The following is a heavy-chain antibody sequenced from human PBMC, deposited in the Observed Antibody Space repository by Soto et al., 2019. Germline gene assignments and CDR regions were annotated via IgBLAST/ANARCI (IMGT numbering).Heavy chain of an antibody. Sequence: PGGSLRLSCAASGFTFSSYTMNWVRQAPGKGLEWVSSISSGSSYIYYADSMKGRFTISRDNAKNSLYLQMNSLRAEDTAVYYCAKVGYSNSYGPHYYYYYGMDVWGQGTTVTVSS. J-gene: IGHJ6*02. D-gene: IGHD4-4*01. CDR1: GFTFSSYT. CDR3: AKVGYSNSYGPHYYYYYGMDV. CDR2: ISSGSSYI. V-gene: IGHV3-21*04.